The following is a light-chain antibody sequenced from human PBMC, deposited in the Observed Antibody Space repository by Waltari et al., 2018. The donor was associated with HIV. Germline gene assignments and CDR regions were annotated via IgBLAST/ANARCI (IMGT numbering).Light chain of an antibody. Sequence: QSVLTQPPSTSGTPGQRVTIPCSGSTSNIGSNAVNWYQQLPGTAPKLVIYSNNQRPPGVPDRFTGSKSGTSASLAISGLQSEDEADYYCAAWDDSLNGNVIFGGGTKLTVL. J-gene: IGLJ2*01. CDR1: TSNIGSNA. CDR3: AAWDDSLNGNVI. V-gene: IGLV1-44*01. CDR2: SNN.